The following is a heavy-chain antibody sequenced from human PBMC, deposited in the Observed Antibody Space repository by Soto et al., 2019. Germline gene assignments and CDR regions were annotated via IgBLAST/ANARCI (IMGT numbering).Heavy chain of an antibody. CDR2: IWYDGSKK. Sequence: GGSLRLSCAASGFTFSSYGMHWVRQAPGKGLEWVAAIWYDGSKKYYADSVKGRFTISRDSSKNTLYLQMNSLRAEDTAVYYCARDPGGGYSGYDLRVGYLDYWGQGTLVTVSS. J-gene: IGHJ4*02. CDR1: GFTFSSYG. CDR3: ARDPGGGYSGYDLRVGYLDY. D-gene: IGHD5-12*01. V-gene: IGHV3-33*01.